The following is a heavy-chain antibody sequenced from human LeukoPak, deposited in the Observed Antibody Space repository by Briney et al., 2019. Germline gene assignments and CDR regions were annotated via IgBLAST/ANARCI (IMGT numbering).Heavy chain of an antibody. CDR3: ARDPYSGGYGDYYYYYMDV. J-gene: IGHJ6*03. D-gene: IGHD1-26*01. CDR2: ITSSSSYI. CDR1: GFTFSTYS. V-gene: IGHV3-21*01. Sequence: GGSLRLSCAASGFTFSTYSMTWVRQAPGKGLEWVSSITSSSSYIYYADSVKGRFTISRDNAKNSLYLQINSLRAEDTAVYYCARDPYSGGYGDYYYYYMDVWGKGTTVTISS.